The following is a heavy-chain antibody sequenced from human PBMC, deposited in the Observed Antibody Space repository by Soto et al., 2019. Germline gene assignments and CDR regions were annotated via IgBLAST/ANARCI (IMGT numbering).Heavy chain of an antibody. CDR1: GGSVSSGSYY. D-gene: IGHD3-22*01. CDR2: IYYSGST. J-gene: IGHJ4*02. V-gene: IGHV4-61*01. CDR3: ARETYYYDSSGYGNFDY. Sequence: SETLSLTCTVSGGSVSSGSYYWSWIRQPPGKGLEWIGYIYYSGSTNYNPSLKSRVTISVDTSKNQFSLKLSSVTAADTAVYYCARETYYYDSSGYGNFDYWGQGTLVTVSS.